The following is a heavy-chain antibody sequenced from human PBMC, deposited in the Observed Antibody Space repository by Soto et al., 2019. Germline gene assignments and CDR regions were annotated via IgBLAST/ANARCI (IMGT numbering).Heavy chain of an antibody. V-gene: IGHV3-7*05. CDR3: ARDHDYGDYDLNYYYYYGMDV. CDR1: GFTFSSYW. D-gene: IGHD4-17*01. CDR2: IKQDGSEK. J-gene: IGHJ6*02. Sequence: LRLSCAASGFTFSSYWMSWVRQAPGKWLEWVANIKQDGSEKYYVDSVKGRFTISRDNAKNSLYLQMNSLRAEDTAVYYCARDHDYGDYDLNYYYYYGMDVWGQGTTVTVSS.